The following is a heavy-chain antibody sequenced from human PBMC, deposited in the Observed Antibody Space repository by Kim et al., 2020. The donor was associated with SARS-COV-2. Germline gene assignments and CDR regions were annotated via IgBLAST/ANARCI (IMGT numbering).Heavy chain of an antibody. CDR3: ARGGRGDHFYNGMDV. CDR2: IGVYNGMS. D-gene: IGHD2-21*02. V-gene: IGHV1-18*01. CDR1: GYTFAAYG. J-gene: IGHJ6*02. Sequence: ASVKVSCKASGYTFAAYGISWVRQARGQGLQWMGGIGVYNGMSDYGQTFHDRITMTTDISSSTAYLEVRSLRSDDTAIYFCARGGRGDHFYNGMDVWGQGTAVIVSS.